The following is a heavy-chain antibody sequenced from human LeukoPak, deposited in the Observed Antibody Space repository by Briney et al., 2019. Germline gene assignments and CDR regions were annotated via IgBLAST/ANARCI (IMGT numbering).Heavy chain of an antibody. CDR1: GYTFTSYG. D-gene: IGHD1-26*01. V-gene: IGHV1-18*01. Sequence: ASVKVSCKASGYTFTSYGISWVRQAPGQGLEWMGWISAYNGNTNYAQKLQGRVTMTTDTSTSTAYMELRSLRSDDTAVYYCARDRSPIVGATAALYGMDVWGQGSTVTVSS. CDR3: ARDRSPIVGATAALYGMDV. J-gene: IGHJ6*01. CDR2: ISAYNGNT.